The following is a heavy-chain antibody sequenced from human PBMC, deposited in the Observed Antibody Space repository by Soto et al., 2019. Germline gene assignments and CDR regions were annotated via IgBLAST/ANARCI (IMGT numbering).Heavy chain of an antibody. V-gene: IGHV1-69*06. Sequence: QVQLVQSGAEVKKPGSSVKVSCKASGGTFSSYAISWVRQAPGQGLEWMGGIIPIFGTANYAQKFQGRVTITADISTSTAYRELGSLRSGDRAVYYWAREGGVGATTGWDWGQGTLVTVSS. J-gene: IGHJ4*02. CDR3: AREGGVGATTGWD. CDR1: GGTFSSYA. CDR2: IIPIFGTA. D-gene: IGHD1-26*01.